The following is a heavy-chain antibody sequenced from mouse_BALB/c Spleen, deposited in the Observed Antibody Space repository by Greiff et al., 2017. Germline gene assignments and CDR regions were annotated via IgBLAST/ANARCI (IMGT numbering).Heavy chain of an antibody. CDR3: AGDYYGSSTHFDY. Sequence: EVQLVESGPELVKPGASVKISCKASGYTFTDYNMHWVKQSHGKSLEWIGYIYPYNGGTGYNQKFKSKATLTVDNSSSTAYMELRSLTSEDSAVYYCAGDYYGSSTHFDYWGQGTTLTVSS. D-gene: IGHD1-1*01. V-gene: IGHV1S29*02. CDR1: GYTFTDYN. J-gene: IGHJ2*01. CDR2: IYPYNGGT.